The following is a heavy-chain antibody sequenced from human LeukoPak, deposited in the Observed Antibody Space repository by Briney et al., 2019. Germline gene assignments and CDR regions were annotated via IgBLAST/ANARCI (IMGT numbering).Heavy chain of an antibody. D-gene: IGHD2-8*02. V-gene: IGHV3-74*01. CDR3: ARVSVVSYYFDY. CDR1: GFTFSTYW. Sequence: PGGSLRLSCAASGFTFSTYWMHWVRQAPGKGLVWLSRINSDGSSTSYADSVKGRFTISRDNAQNSLYLQMNSLRAEDTAVYYCARVSVVSYYFDYWGQGSLVTVSS. CDR2: INSDGSST. J-gene: IGHJ4*02.